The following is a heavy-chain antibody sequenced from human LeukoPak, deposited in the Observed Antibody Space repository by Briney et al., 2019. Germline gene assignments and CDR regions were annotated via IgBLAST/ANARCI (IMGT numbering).Heavy chain of an antibody. D-gene: IGHD3-9*01. J-gene: IGHJ4*02. CDR2: IYYSGST. CDR1: GGSISSSSYY. Sequence: KASETLSLTCTVSGGSISSSSYYWGWIRQPPGKGLEWIGSIYYSGSTNYNPSLKSRVTISVDTSKNQFSLKLSSVTAADTAVYYCARAPVGYYDILTGYYNSVPNYYFDYWGQGTLVTVSS. V-gene: IGHV4-39*07. CDR3: ARAPVGYYDILTGYYNSVPNYYFDY.